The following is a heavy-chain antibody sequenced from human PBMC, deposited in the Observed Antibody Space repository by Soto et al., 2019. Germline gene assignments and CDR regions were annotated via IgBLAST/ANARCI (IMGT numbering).Heavy chain of an antibody. J-gene: IGHJ4*02. D-gene: IGHD3-10*01. CDR1: GYTFTSYA. CDR2: INAGNGNT. CDR3: WIGELPSPTLRRPVLGSFDY. Sequence: ASVKVSCKASGYTFTSYAMHWVRQAPGQRLEWMGWINAGNGNTKYSQKFQGRVTITRDTSASTAYMELSSLRSEDTAVYYCWIGELPSPTLRRPVLGSFDYWGQGTLVTVSS. V-gene: IGHV1-3*01.